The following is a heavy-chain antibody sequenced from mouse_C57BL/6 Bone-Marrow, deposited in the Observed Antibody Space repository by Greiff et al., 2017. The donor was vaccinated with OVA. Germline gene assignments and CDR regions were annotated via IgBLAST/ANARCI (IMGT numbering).Heavy chain of an antibody. D-gene: IGHD1-1*01. V-gene: IGHV1-76*01. CDR3: ARRKISHYYGSSYWYFDG. CDR2: IYPGSGNT. CDR1: GYTFTDYY. Sequence: QVQLQQSGAELVRPGASVKLSCKASGYTFTDYYINWVKQRPGQGLEWIARIYPGSGNTYYNEKFKGKATLTAEKSSSTAYMQLSSLTSEDSAVYFCARRKISHYYGSSYWYFDGWGTGTTVTVSS. J-gene: IGHJ1*03.